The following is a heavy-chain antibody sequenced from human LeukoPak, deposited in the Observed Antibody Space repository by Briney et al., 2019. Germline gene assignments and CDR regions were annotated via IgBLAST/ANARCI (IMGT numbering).Heavy chain of an antibody. D-gene: IGHD2-2*01. J-gene: IGHJ6*03. Sequence: ASVKVSCKASGHTFTSYDINWVRQATGQGLEWMGWMNPNSGNTGYAQKFQGRVTMTRNTSISTAYMELSSLRSEDTAVYYCARAGVGVVVPAAAYYYYYYMDVWGKGTTVTVSS. CDR1: GHTFTSYD. CDR2: MNPNSGNT. CDR3: ARAGVGVVVPAAAYYYYYYMDV. V-gene: IGHV1-8*01.